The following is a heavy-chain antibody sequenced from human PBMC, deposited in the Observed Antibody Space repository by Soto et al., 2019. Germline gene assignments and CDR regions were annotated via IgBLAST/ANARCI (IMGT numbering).Heavy chain of an antibody. Sequence: EVYLVESGGGLVQPGESLRLSCAASGFTFSKYWMNWVRQAPGKGLQWVANIKEDGTTESYSDSVKGRFTISRDNAKNLLYLQMYGLRVDETAVYYCGRVVGYGDVVDPWGQGTLVTVSS. CDR3: GRVVGYGDVVDP. CDR1: GFTFSKYW. V-gene: IGHV3-7*03. J-gene: IGHJ5*02. D-gene: IGHD4-17*01. CDR2: IKEDGTTE.